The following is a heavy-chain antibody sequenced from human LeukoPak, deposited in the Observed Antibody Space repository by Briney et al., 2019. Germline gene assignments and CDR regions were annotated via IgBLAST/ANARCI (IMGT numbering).Heavy chain of an antibody. CDR1: GFTFSSYE. Sequence: PGGSLRLSCAASGFTFSSYEMNWVRQAPGKGLEWVSYISSSGSTIYYADSVKGRFTISRDNAKNSPYLQMNSLRAEDTAVYYCARGLLLWFGELDRWFDPWGQGTLVTVSS. D-gene: IGHD3-10*01. CDR2: ISSSGSTI. CDR3: ARGLLLWFGELDRWFDP. V-gene: IGHV3-48*03. J-gene: IGHJ5*02.